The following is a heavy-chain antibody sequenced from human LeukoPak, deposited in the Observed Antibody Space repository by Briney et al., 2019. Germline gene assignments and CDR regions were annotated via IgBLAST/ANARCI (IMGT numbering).Heavy chain of an antibody. Sequence: SVKVSCKASGGTFSSYAISWVRQAPGQGLEWMGGIIPIFGTANYAQKFQGRVTITTDESTSTAYMELSSLRSEDTAVYYCARAPVVAAPITAYYYYYIDVWGKGTTVTVS. CDR2: IIPIFGTA. V-gene: IGHV1-69*05. CDR3: ARAPVVAAPITAYYYYYIDV. CDR1: GGTFSSYA. J-gene: IGHJ6*03. D-gene: IGHD2-2*01.